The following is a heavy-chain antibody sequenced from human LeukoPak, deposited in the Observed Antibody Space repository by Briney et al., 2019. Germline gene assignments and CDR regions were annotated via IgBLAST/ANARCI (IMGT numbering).Heavy chain of an antibody. Sequence: GGSLRLSCAASGFTFSSYGMRWVRQAPGKGLEWVAVIWYDGSNKYYADSVKGRFTISRDNSKNTLYLQMNSLRAEDTAVYYCARDMGRGYHDSSLLFGYWGQGTLVTVSS. J-gene: IGHJ4*02. CDR1: GFTFSSYG. CDR3: ARDMGRGYHDSSLLFGY. CDR2: IWYDGSNK. V-gene: IGHV3-33*01. D-gene: IGHD3-22*01.